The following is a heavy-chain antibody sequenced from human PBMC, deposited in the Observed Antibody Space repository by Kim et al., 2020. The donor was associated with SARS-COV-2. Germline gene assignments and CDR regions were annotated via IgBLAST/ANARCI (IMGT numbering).Heavy chain of an antibody. CDR3: STPGYSSGWGFDY. Sequence: YADPVKGRFTISRDNPKNTLYLQMNSLRAEDTAVYYGSTPGYSSGWGFDYWGQGTLVTVSS. J-gene: IGHJ4*02. D-gene: IGHD6-19*01. V-gene: IGHV3-30*02.